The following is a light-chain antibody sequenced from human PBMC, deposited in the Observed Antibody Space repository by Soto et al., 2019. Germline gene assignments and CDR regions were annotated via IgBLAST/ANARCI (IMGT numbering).Light chain of an antibody. V-gene: IGLV2-8*01. Sequence: QSALTQPPSASGFPGQSVTISCTGTSSDVGYYDYVSWYQQHPGKAPKLVIYEVTTRPSGVPDRVSASKSGNTASLTVSGLRAEDEADYYCSSYAGSNNFVFGSGTKVTVL. CDR1: SSDVGYYDY. CDR3: SSYAGSNNFV. CDR2: EVT. J-gene: IGLJ1*01.